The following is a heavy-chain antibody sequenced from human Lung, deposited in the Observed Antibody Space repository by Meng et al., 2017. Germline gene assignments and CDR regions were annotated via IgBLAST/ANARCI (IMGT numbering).Heavy chain of an antibody. D-gene: IGHD1-26*01. J-gene: IGHJ4*02. CDR2: INTNTGKP. Sequence: QVQLVQSGSDLKNPGASVKGSCKASGYTFTSYAMNWVRQAPGQGLEWMGWINTNTGKPAYAQAFTGRFVLSLDSSVTTAYLQISSLEADDTAIYYCARDGGRRFDYWGQGTLVTVSS. CDR1: GYTFTSYA. V-gene: IGHV7-4-1*02. CDR3: ARDGGRRFDY.